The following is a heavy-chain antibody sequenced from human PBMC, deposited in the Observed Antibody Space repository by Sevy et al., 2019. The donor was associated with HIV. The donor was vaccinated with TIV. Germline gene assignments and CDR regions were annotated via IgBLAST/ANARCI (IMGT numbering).Heavy chain of an antibody. J-gene: IGHJ3*01. CDR3: ARGGHLSLDAFDV. CDR2: LFPGNSDV. CDR1: GYSFTADW. Sequence: GESLKISCQASGYSFTADWIGWVRQMPGKGLEWMGILFPGNSDVRSFQGQVTVSVDRSTNTAYLQWGSLTASDSAIYYCARGGHLSLDAFDVWGLGTMVTVSS. V-gene: IGHV5-51*01. D-gene: IGHD2-15*01.